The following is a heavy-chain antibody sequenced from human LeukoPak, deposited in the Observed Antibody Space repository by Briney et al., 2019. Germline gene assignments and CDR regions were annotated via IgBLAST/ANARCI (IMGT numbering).Heavy chain of an antibody. J-gene: IGHJ4*02. Sequence: GGSLRLSCEASGFTFSSYAMSWVRQAPGKGLEWVSTISNSDGSTYYVDSVEGRFTISRDNPKNTLYLQMNSLAAEDTAMYYCAKATGTLGNWGQGTLVTVSS. CDR1: GFTFSSYA. V-gene: IGHV3-23*01. D-gene: IGHD1-1*01. CDR3: AKATGTLGN. CDR2: ISNSDGST.